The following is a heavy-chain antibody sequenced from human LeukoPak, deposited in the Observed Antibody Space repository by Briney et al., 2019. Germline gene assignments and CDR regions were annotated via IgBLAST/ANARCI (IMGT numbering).Heavy chain of an antibody. CDR1: GFTSSSYG. J-gene: IGHJ4*02. CDR3: ATSLTGPLDY. CDR2: IRYDGSNK. V-gene: IGHV3-30*02. D-gene: IGHD3-9*01. Sequence: GGSLRLSCAASGFTSSSYGMHWVRQAPGKGLEGVAFIRYDGSNKYYADSVKGRFTISRDNSKNTLYLQMTSLRAEDTAVYYCATSLTGPLDYWGQGTLVTVSS.